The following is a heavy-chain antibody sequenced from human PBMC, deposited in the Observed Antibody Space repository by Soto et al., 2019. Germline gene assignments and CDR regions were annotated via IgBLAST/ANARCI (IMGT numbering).Heavy chain of an antibody. CDR1: GGSISSGGYY. V-gene: IGHV4-31*03. D-gene: IGHD6-13*01. Sequence: QVQLQESGPGLVKPSQTLSLTCTVSGGSISSGGYYWRWIRQHPGKGLEWIGYIYYSGSTYYNPSLKSRVTISVDTSKNQFPLKLSSVTAADTAVYYCARVSSSPLNFDYWGQGTLVTVSS. CDR3: ARVSSSPLNFDY. J-gene: IGHJ4*02. CDR2: IYYSGST.